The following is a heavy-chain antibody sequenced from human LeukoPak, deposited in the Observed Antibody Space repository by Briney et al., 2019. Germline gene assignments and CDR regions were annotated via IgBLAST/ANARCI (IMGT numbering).Heavy chain of an antibody. CDR2: IYYSGST. D-gene: IGHD3-16*02. V-gene: IGHV4-59*01. CDR3: ARALGELSYGRFYYYMDV. CDR1: GGSISSYY. Sequence: SETLSLTCTVSGGSISSYYWGWIRQPPGKGLEWIGYIYYSGSTNYNPSLKSRVTISVDTSKNQFSLKLSSVTAADTAVYYCARALGELSYGRFYYYMDVWGKGTTVTVSS. J-gene: IGHJ6*03.